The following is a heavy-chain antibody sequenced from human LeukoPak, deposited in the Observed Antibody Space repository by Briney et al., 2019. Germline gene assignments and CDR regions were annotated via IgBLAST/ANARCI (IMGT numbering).Heavy chain of an antibody. CDR1: GGTFSSYA. CDR2: IIPIFGTA. J-gene: IGHJ6*02. D-gene: IGHD2-2*01. Sequence: SVKVSCKASGGTFSSYAISWVRQAPGQGLEWMGGIIPIFGTANYAQKFQGRVTITADESTSTAYMELSSLRSEDTAVYYCALRDIVVVPAAENSYYYYGMDVWGQGTTVTVSS. CDR3: ALRDIVVVPAAENSYYYYGMDV. V-gene: IGHV1-69*13.